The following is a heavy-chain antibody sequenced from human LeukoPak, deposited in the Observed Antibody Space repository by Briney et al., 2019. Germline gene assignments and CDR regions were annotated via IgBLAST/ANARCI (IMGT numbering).Heavy chain of an antibody. CDR3: VTFSSGWG. V-gene: IGHV3-74*01. CDR2: INSDGSST. CDR1: GFTFSNYW. Sequence: PGGSLRLSCAASGFTFSNYWMYWVRQAPGKGLVWVSRINSDGSSTTYADSVKGRFTISRDNAKNTLYVQMNSLRAEDTAVYYCVTFSSGWGWGQGTLVTVSS. D-gene: IGHD6-19*01. J-gene: IGHJ4*02.